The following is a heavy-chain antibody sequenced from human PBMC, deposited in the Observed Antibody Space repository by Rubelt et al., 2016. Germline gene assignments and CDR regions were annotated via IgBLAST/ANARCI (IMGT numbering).Heavy chain of an antibody. CDR2: ISGTGGTT. Sequence: VRLVESGGDLIQPGGSLRLSCAASGFTVSGSSMSWVRQAPGRGLDWVSAISGTGGTTYYADSVRGRFTISRENFRSTLLLRMNTRGPDETAIYYCAREGPRGYQLAYWGQGTLVTVSS. D-gene: IGHD1-1*01. CDR3: AREGPRGYQLAY. V-gene: IGHV3-23*04. CDR1: GFTVSGSS. J-gene: IGHJ4*02.